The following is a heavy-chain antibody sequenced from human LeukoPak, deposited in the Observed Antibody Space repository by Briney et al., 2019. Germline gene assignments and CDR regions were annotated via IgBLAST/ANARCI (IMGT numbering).Heavy chain of an antibody. CDR3: ARHETYCSSSTCRTHFDY. Sequence: PSETLSLTCTVSGGSISRYYWSWIRQPPGKGLELIGQIYYSGSTNYNPSLKSRVTISVDTSKNQFSLKLSSVTAADTAVYYCARHETYCSSSTCRTHFDYWGQGTLVTVSS. CDR2: IYYSGST. V-gene: IGHV4-59*08. J-gene: IGHJ4*02. CDR1: GGSISRYY. D-gene: IGHD2-2*01.